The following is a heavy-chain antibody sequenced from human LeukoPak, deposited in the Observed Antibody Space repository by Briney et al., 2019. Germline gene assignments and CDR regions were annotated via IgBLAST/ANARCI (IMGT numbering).Heavy chain of an antibody. V-gene: IGHV3-23*01. CDR2: ISGSGSNT. CDR3: AKDKVGTILLFDY. D-gene: IGHD1-26*01. Sequence: PGGSLRLSCAASGLTFSNYAMSWVRQAPGRGLEWVSAISGSGSNTYYADSVRGRFTISRDNSKNTLYLQMNSLGAEDTAVYYCAKDKVGTILLFDYWGQGTLVTVSS. CDR1: GLTFSNYA. J-gene: IGHJ4*02.